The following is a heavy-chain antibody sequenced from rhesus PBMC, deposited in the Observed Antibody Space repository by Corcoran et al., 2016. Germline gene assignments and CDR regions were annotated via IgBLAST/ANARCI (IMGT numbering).Heavy chain of an antibody. CDR1: GYSISSGYG. D-gene: IGHD3-16*01. V-gene: IGHV4-127*01. Sequence: QVQLQESGPGAVKPSETLSLTCAVSGYSISSGYGWGWIRQPPGKGLEWIGQIYGGSGSTYSHPSLTSRITVSKDTANNQFSLKLSSVTAAATAVYYCARAPYYYSGTFDYWGQGVLVTVSS. CDR3: ARAPYYYSGTFDY. J-gene: IGHJ4*01. CDR2: IYGGSGST.